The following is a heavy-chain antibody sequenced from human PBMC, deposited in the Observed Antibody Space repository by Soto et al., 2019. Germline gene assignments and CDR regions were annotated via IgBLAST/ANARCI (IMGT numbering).Heavy chain of an antibody. D-gene: IGHD6-19*01. CDR3: AKHRGFVAGPFDS. CDR2: ISGNVGSTT. CDR1: GITFTNYA. J-gene: IGHJ4*02. V-gene: IGHV3-23*01. Sequence: EVQLLESGGGLAQPGGSLRLSCAVSGITFTNYAMGWVRQAPGKGLEWVSGISGNVGSTTHYADSVKGRFTISRDNSKTILFLQMNSLRAEYTAVYYCAKHRGFVAGPFDSWGQGTLVIVFS.